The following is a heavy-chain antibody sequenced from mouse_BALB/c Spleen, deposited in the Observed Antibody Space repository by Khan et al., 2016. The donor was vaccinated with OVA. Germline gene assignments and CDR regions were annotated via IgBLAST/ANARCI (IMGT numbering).Heavy chain of an antibody. D-gene: IGHD1-1*01. CDR3: ARGNYYGYAMDY. V-gene: IGHV3-2*02. Sequence: VQLKESGPGLVKPSQSLSLTCTVTGYSITSNYAWNWIRQFPGNKLEWMGYISYSGSTSYNPSLKSRISITRDTSKNQFFLQLNSVTTEDTATDYCARGNYYGYAMDYWGQGTSVTVSS. J-gene: IGHJ4*01. CDR1: GYSITSNYA. CDR2: ISYSGST.